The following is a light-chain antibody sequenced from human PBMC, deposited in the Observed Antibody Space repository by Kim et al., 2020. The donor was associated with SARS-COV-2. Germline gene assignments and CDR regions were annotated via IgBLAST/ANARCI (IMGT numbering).Light chain of an antibody. CDR1: SLRNYY. CDR2: GKN. CDR3: NSRDSSGNHLGV. Sequence: SSELTQDPAVSVALGQTVRITCQGDSLRNYYASWYQQKPGQAPVLVIYGKNNRPSGIPDRFSGSSSGNTASMTITGAQAEDEADYYCNSRDSSGNHLGVFATGPKVTVL. V-gene: IGLV3-19*01. J-gene: IGLJ1*01.